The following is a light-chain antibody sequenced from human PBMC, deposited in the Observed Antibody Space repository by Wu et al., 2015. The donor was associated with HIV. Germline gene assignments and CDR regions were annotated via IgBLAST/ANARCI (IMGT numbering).Light chain of an antibody. J-gene: IGKJ4*01. CDR2: DAS. Sequence: EIILTQSPATLSLSPGERATLSCRASHSISTSLAWYQQKPGQTPRLLIFDASNRATGIPARFSGSGSGTDFTLTISSLEPEDSAVYYCQQRYNWPLTFGGGT. CDR1: HSISTS. CDR3: QQRYNWPLT. V-gene: IGKV3-11*01.